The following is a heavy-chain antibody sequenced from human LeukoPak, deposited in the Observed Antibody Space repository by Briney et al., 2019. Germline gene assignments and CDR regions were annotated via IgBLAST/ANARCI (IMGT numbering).Heavy chain of an antibody. CDR2: IYYSGST. Sequence: SETLSLTCTVSGGSISSYYWSWIRQPPGKGLEWIGYIYYSGSTNYNPSLKSRVTISVDTSKNQFSLNLSSVTAADTAVYYCARVEDYFDYWGQGTLVTVSS. J-gene: IGHJ4*02. CDR1: GGSISSYY. D-gene: IGHD3-3*01. V-gene: IGHV4-59*12. CDR3: ARVEDYFDY.